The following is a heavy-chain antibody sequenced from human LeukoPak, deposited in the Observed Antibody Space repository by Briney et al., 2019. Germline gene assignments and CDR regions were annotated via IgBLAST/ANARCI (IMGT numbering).Heavy chain of an antibody. CDR2: VYSGGTT. CDR1: GFTVTSKY. CDR3: ARDITEMGTIGKI. Sequence: GGSLRLSCSSSGFTVTSKYMSWVRQAPGKGLEWVSVVYSGGTTSYADSVKGRFTISRDNSKNTLYLQMNSLRVEDTAVYYCARDITEMGTIGKIWGQGTLVTVSS. V-gene: IGHV3-53*01. J-gene: IGHJ4*02. D-gene: IGHD5-24*01.